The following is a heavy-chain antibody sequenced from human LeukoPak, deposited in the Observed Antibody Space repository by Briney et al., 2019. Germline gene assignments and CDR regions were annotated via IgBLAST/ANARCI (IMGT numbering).Heavy chain of an antibody. Sequence: SETLSLTCTVSGGSISSGDYYWSWIRQPPGKGLEWIGYIYYSGSTYYNPSLKSRVTISVDTSKNQFSLKLSSVTAADTAVYYCARERSYGDYDYWGQGTLVTVSS. CDR2: IYYSGST. D-gene: IGHD4-17*01. CDR1: GGSISSGDYY. J-gene: IGHJ4*02. V-gene: IGHV4-30-4*01. CDR3: ARERSYGDYDY.